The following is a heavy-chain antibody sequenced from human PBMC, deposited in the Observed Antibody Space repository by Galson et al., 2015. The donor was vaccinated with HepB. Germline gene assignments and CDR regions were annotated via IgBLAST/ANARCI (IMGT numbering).Heavy chain of an antibody. J-gene: IGHJ4*02. CDR2: ISWNSGSI. Sequence: SLRLSCAASGFTFDDYAMHWVRQAPGKGLEWVSGISWNSGSIGYADSVKGRFTISRDNAKNSLYLQMNSLRAEDTALYYCAKDPGDYYDSSGYDYWGQGTLVTVSS. D-gene: IGHD3-22*01. CDR1: GFTFDDYA. V-gene: IGHV3-9*01. CDR3: AKDPGDYYDSSGYDY.